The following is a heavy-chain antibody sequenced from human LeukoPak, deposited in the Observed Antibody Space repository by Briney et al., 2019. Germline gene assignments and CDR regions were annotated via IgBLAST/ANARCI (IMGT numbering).Heavy chain of an antibody. D-gene: IGHD1-14*01. CDR1: GGSISSSSYY. CDR2: IYYSGST. J-gene: IGHJ6*03. CDR3: ARSPRTSYMDV. Sequence: SETLSLTCTVSGGSISSSSYYWGWIRQPPGKGLEWIGSIYYSGSTYYSPSLKSRVTISVDTSKNQFSLKLSSVTAADTAVYYCARSPRTSYMDVWGKGTTVTVSS. V-gene: IGHV4-39*07.